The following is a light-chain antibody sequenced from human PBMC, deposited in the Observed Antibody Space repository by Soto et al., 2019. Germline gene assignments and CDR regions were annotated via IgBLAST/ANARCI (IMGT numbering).Light chain of an antibody. CDR3: QEYNNWPMT. Sequence: EIVMTQSPATLSVSPGERATLSCRASQSVSSNLAWYQQKPGQAPRLLIYGASTRATAIPARFSGSGSGTEFTLTTSSLQSEDFAVDYCQEYNNWPMTFGQGTKVDIK. J-gene: IGKJ1*01. CDR1: QSVSSN. CDR2: GAS. V-gene: IGKV3-15*01.